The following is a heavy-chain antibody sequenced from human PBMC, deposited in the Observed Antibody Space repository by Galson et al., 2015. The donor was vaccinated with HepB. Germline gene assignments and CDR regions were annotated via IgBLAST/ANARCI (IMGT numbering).Heavy chain of an antibody. V-gene: IGHV1-2*02. J-gene: IGHJ2*01. CDR1: GDRFSGHS. D-gene: IGHD1-26*01. CDR2: INPSGGGS. CDR3: ATSPGNPYWFFDL. Sequence: SVQVSCKAYGDRFSGHSIHCVGRAPGKGLDCLALINPSGGGSIPAQRFQDRVTLTRVTSINTAFMGLTKLTSDDTAVYYCATSPGNPYWFFDLWGRGTLVIVSS.